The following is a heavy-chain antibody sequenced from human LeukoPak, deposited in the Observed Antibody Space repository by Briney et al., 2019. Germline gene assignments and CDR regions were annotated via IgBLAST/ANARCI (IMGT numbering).Heavy chain of an antibody. CDR2: ISSYGDKT. Sequence: PGGSLRLACSASGFTFSNCAMHWVRQAPGKGPEYVSVISSYGDKTYYADSVKGRFTISRDNSKNTVSLQMSSLRAEDTAVYYCARSLYGDYVDYWGQGTLVTVSS. V-gene: IGHV3-64D*06. CDR3: ARSLYGDYVDY. CDR1: GFTFSNCA. J-gene: IGHJ4*02. D-gene: IGHD4-17*01.